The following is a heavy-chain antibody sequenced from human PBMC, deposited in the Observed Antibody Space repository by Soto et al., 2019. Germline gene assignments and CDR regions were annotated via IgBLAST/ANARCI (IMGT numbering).Heavy chain of an antibody. CDR3: ARPYSTSWSVGVLHI. Sequence: SETLSLTCTVSGGSISSGGYYWSWIRQHPGKGLEWIGYIYYSGTTKYNPSLKTRVTMSVDTSKNQVALTLSSVTAADTAVYYCARPYSTSWSVGVLHIWGQGTMVT. D-gene: IGHD6-6*01. CDR2: IYYSGTT. J-gene: IGHJ3*02. CDR1: GGSISSGGYY. V-gene: IGHV4-31*02.